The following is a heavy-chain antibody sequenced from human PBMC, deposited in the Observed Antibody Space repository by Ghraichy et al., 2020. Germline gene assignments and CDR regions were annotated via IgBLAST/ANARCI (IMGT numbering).Heavy chain of an antibody. V-gene: IGHV4-61*02. CDR3: ARDVHSSGWSYYYYYMDV. Sequence: SETLSLTCTVSGGSISSGSYYWSWIRQPAGKGLEWIGRIYTSGSTNYNPSLKSRVTISVDTSKNQFSLKLSSVTTADTAVYYCARDVHSSGWSYYYYYMDVWGKGTTVTVSS. CDR2: IYTSGST. D-gene: IGHD6-19*01. J-gene: IGHJ6*03. CDR1: GGSISSGSYY.